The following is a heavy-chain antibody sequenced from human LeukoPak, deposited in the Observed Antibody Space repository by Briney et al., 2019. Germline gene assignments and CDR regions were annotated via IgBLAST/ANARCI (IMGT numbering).Heavy chain of an antibody. CDR1: GYSISSGYY. CDR2: IYTSGST. J-gene: IGHJ4*02. V-gene: IGHV4-4*07. D-gene: IGHD5-24*01. CDR3: AREDGYNLGIIFDY. Sequence: ASETLSLTCAVSGYSISSGYYWSWIRQPAGKGLEWIGRIYTSGSTNYNPSLKSRVTMSVDTSKNQFSLKLSSVTAADTAVYYCAREDGYNLGIIFDYWGQGTLVTVSS.